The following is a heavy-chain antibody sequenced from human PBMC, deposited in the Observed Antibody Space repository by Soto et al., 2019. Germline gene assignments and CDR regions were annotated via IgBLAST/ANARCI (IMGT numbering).Heavy chain of an antibody. CDR3: ARVEDYYYILAGYPSAMDV. CDR2: RKQDGSEK. CDR1: GFPFSSDW. Sequence: GGSLRLSCAASGFPFSSDWMSWVRQAPGKGLEWVANRKQDGSEKYYVDSVEGRLTISRDNAKNSLYLQMNSLRTEDTAVYYCARVEDYYYILAGYPSAMDVWGQGTTVTV. J-gene: IGHJ6*02. D-gene: IGHD3-9*01. V-gene: IGHV3-7*01.